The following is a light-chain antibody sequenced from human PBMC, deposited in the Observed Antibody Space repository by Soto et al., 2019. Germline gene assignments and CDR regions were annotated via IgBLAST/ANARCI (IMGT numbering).Light chain of an antibody. CDR3: VLCYSGARARV. J-gene: IGLJ2*01. CDR2: DTS. CDR1: TGAVTSGHY. V-gene: IGLV7-46*01. Sequence: QAVVTQEPSLTVSPGGTVTLTCGSSTGAVTSGHYPYWFQQKPGQAPRTLIYDTSNKPSWTPARFSGSLLGGKAALTLSGAQPEDEAEYYCVLCYSGARARVFGGGTKLTVL.